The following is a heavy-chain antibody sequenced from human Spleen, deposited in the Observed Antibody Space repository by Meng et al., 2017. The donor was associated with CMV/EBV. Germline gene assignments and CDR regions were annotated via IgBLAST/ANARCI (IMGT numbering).Heavy chain of an antibody. CDR3: ARYNNGWFFDF. CDR1: GYTFTDDY. V-gene: IGHV1-2*02. Sequence: CQPTGYTFTDDYIHGVGQAPGQGLDWMGWINPDSGGTNYAQNSQGRVTMTRDTSISTAYMYVSRLRSDDSAMYYCARYNNGWFFDFWGQGTLVTVSS. CDR2: INPDSGGT. J-gene: IGHJ4*02. D-gene: IGHD6-19*01.